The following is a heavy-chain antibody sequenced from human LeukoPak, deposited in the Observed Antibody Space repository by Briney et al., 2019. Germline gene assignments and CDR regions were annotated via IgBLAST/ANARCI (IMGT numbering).Heavy chain of an antibody. D-gene: IGHD3-22*01. CDR1: EASISTSYW. J-gene: IGHJ4*02. CDR2: IFHNGLS. Sequence: SETLSLTCAVSEASISTSYWWSWVRQAPGKGPERIGKIFHNGLSNYNPSLKSRLTISVDKSKNQFSLKLSSVTAADTAVYYCARSQDGRYDSSGYYFDYWGQGMLVTVSS. CDR3: ARSQDGRYDSSGYYFDY. V-gene: IGHV4-4*02.